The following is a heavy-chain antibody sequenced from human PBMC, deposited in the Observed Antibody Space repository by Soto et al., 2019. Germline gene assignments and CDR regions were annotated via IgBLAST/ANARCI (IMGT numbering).Heavy chain of an antibody. D-gene: IGHD3-9*01. Sequence: VASVKGSCKASGYSFTGHYIHWVRQAPGQGLEWMGWINPNTGGTNSAQNFQGRVTMSRDTSVTTAYMDLSRLTSDDTAVYYCARDSYYDILTGYSRNAFDLWGQGTMVTVS. CDR2: INPNTGGT. CDR1: GYSFTGHY. V-gene: IGHV1-2*02. J-gene: IGHJ3*01. CDR3: ARDSYYDILTGYSRNAFDL.